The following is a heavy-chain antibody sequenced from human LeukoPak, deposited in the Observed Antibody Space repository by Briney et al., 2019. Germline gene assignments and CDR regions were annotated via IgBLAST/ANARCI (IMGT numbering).Heavy chain of an antibody. Sequence: PGGSLRLSCTASGFTFSTYGMSWVRQAPGKGLEWGSAISGSGGSTYYADSVKGRFTISRDNSKNTLYLQMNSLRAEDTAFYYCANADYIWGIDYWGQGTLVTVSS. CDR3: ANADYIWGIDY. D-gene: IGHD3-16*01. CDR2: ISGSGGST. V-gene: IGHV3-23*01. CDR1: GFTFSTYG. J-gene: IGHJ4*02.